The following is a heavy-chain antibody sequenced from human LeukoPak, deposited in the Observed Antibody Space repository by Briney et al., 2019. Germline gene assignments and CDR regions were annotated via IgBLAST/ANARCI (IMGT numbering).Heavy chain of an antibody. CDR1: GFSVSNNY. CDR2: IYGDGRT. CDR3: AKEFNRGLPDY. Sequence: GGSLRLSCVVSGFSVSNNYIIWVRQAPGNGLERVSVIYGDGRTSHSASVKGRFTISRDNSKNTLYLQMSSLRAEDTAVYYCAKEFNRGLPDYWGQGTLVTVPS. D-gene: IGHD2-21*01. J-gene: IGHJ4*02. V-gene: IGHV3-66*02.